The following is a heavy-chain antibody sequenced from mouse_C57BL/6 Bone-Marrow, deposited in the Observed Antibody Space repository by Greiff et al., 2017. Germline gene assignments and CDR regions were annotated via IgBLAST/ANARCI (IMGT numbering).Heavy chain of an antibody. J-gene: IGHJ1*03. Sequence: QVQLQQPGAELVRPGSSVKLSCKASGYTFTSYWMHWVKQRPIQGLEWIGNIDPSDSETHYNQKFKDKATLTVDKSSSTAYMQLSSLTSEDSAVYYCARSVVATPWWYFDVWGTGTTVTVSS. CDR3: ARSVVATPWWYFDV. CDR2: IDPSDSET. V-gene: IGHV1-52*01. CDR1: GYTFTSYW. D-gene: IGHD1-1*01.